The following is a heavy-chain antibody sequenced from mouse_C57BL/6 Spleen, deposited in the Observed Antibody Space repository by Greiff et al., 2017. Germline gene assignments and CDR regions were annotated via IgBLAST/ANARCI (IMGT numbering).Heavy chain of an antibody. CDR3: ARRTAQGAWFAD. V-gene: IGHV1-80*01. CDR1: GYAFSSYW. J-gene: IGHJ3*01. CDR2: IYPEDGDT. Sequence: VQLQQSGAELVKPGASVKISCKASGYAFSSYWMNWVKQRPGQGLEWIGKIYPEDGDTNYNGKFKDKATLTADKSSSTAYMQLSSLSSEDSAVYFGARRTAQGAWFADWGHGTMVTASA. D-gene: IGHD3-2*02.